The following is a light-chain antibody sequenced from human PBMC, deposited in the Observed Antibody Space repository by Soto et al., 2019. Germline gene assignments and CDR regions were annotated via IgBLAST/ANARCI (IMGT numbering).Light chain of an antibody. J-gene: IGKJ1*01. V-gene: IGKV1-9*01. CDR1: HAISSY. Sequence: KVTLSPAALSASIGDRVTITCRASHAISSYLALYHQKPGKAPKLLINAASTLQSGVPSRFSGSGSGTDFPLTISSLQPEDFATYCCHPPNSYPRFAQGTKV. CDR3: HPPNSYPR. CDR2: AAS.